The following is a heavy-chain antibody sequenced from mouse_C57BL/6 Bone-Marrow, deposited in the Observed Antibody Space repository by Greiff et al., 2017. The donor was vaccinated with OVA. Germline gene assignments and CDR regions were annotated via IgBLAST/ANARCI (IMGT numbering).Heavy chain of an antibody. J-gene: IGHJ4*01. CDR2: IYPRSGNT. Sequence: QVHVKQSGAELARPGASVKLSCKASGYTFTSYGISWVKQRTGQGLEWIGEIYPRSGNTYYNEKFKGKATLTADKSSSTAYMELRSLTSEDSAVYFCARGTTVEGYYAMDYWGQGTSVTVSS. CDR1: GYTFTSYG. CDR3: ARGTTVEGYYAMDY. V-gene: IGHV1-81*01. D-gene: IGHD1-1*01.